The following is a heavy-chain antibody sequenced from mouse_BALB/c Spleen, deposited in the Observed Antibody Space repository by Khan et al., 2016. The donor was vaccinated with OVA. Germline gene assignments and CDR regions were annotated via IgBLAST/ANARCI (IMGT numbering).Heavy chain of an antibody. Sequence: EVELVESGGGLVQPGGSRKLSCAASGFTFSNFGMHWFRQAPEKGLEWVAYISSGSSTIYYADTVKGRFTIPRDNPKNTLFLQMTSLRSEDTAMYYCTREYYGMSYVAYWGQGTLVTVSA. V-gene: IGHV5-17*02. D-gene: IGHD1-1*01. CDR2: ISSGSSTI. J-gene: IGHJ3*01. CDR1: GFTFSNFG. CDR3: TREYYGMSYVAY.